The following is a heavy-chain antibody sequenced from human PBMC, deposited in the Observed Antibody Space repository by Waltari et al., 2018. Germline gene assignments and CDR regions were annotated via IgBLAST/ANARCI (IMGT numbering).Heavy chain of an antibody. CDR1: GGSSSGYY. J-gene: IGHJ6*02. D-gene: IGHD2-15*01. Sequence: QVQLQQWGAGQLQPSETLSLTCAVYGGSSSGYYWGWVSQPPGKGLEWIGEINHAGNRNYNPSLRSRVTMLIDTSRSQFSLKVNSVTAADTAVYYCVRLEDCSGPGGNCYSGDSFALDVWGQGTTVTVSS. CDR2: INHAGNR. CDR3: VRLEDCSGPGGNCYSGDSFALDV. V-gene: IGHV4-34*02.